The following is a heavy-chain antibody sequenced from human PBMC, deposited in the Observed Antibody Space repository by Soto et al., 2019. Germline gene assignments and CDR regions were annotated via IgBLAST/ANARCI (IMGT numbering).Heavy chain of an antibody. CDR2: IYYSGST. J-gene: IGHJ4*02. CDR1: GGSISSSSYY. V-gene: IGHV4-39*01. D-gene: IGHD3-22*01. CDR3: TGIWDYYDSSGYY. Sequence: SETLSPTCTVSGGSISSSSYYRGWIRQPPGKGLEWIGSIYYSGSTYYNPSLKSRVTISVDTSKNQFSLKLSSVTAADTAVYYCTGIWDYYDSSGYYWGQGTLVTVSS.